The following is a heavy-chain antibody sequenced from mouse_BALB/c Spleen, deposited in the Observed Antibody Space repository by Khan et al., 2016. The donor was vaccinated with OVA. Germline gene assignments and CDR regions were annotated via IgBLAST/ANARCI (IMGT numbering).Heavy chain of an antibody. V-gene: IGHV3-5*02. J-gene: IGHJ1*01. D-gene: IGHD1-1*01. CDR1: GISITTGNYR. CDR2: IYYSGTI. Sequence: EVKLLESGPGLVKPSQTVSLTCTVTGISITTGNYRWSWLRQFPGNKLEWIGNIYYSGTITYNPSLTSRTTITRDTSKNRFFLEMNSLTAEDTATYYCARDYGSLYWYFDVWGAGTTVTVSS. CDR3: ARDYGSLYWYFDV.